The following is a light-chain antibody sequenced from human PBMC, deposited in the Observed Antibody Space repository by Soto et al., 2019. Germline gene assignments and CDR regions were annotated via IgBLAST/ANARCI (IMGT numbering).Light chain of an antibody. V-gene: IGKV3-20*01. Sequence: EVVLTQSPGTLSLSPGERATLSCRASQNSRHLAWYQQKPGQAPRLLIYDASSRATGIPDRFSGSGSETDFTLTIRRLEPEDFAVYFCQEYGMSRTFGQGTKVEIK. J-gene: IGKJ1*01. CDR3: QEYGMSRT. CDR1: QNSRH. CDR2: DAS.